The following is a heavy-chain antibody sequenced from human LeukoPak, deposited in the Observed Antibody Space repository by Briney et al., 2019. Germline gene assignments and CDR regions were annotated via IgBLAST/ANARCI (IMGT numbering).Heavy chain of an antibody. CDR2: ISFDGSNE. D-gene: IGHD2-21*01. Sequence: GRSLRLSCAASGFTFSYYGIHWVRQAPGKGLEWVAIISFDGSNEYYADSVMGRFTISRDNSKNTMYLQMNSLRAEDTAIYYCAKDRGFSISSYFYYGMDVWGQGTTVTVAS. CDR3: AKDRGFSISSYFYYGMDV. J-gene: IGHJ6*02. CDR1: GFTFSYYG. V-gene: IGHV3-30*18.